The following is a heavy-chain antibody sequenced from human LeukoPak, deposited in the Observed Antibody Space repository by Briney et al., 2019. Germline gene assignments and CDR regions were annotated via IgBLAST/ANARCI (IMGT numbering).Heavy chain of an antibody. CDR3: ARGGLSSRIDY. J-gene: IGHJ4*02. CDR2: ISAYNGNT. CDR1: GFTFTSYG. D-gene: IGHD2-2*01. Sequence: ASVKVSCKSSGFTFTSYGFSWARQAPGQGLEWMGWISAYNGNTNYAENFQGRSTMTTDTSTSTAYMDLRSLRADDTAVYYCARGGLSSRIDYWGQGTLVTVSS. V-gene: IGHV1-18*01.